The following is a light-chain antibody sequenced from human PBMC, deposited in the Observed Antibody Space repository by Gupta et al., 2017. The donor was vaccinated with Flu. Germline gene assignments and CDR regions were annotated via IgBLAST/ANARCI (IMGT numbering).Light chain of an antibody. V-gene: IGKV1-5*03. Sequence: DIQMTQSPPTLSASVGDRVTITCRASQSMSNFLAWFQQKPGKPPKLLIYKASTLQSGVTSRFSGSGYGKEFTLTSSSRQHDDFANYYCLQDNSYRSFGQGTKVEVK. J-gene: IGKJ1*01. CDR2: KAS. CDR3: LQDNSYRS. CDR1: QSMSNF.